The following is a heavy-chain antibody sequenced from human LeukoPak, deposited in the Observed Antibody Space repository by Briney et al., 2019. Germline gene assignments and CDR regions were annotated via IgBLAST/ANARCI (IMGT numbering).Heavy chain of an antibody. J-gene: IGHJ4*02. CDR2: ISAFNGNT. D-gene: IGHD2-15*01. CDR1: GYTFTSYG. Sequence: GASVKVSCKASGYTFTSYGISWVRQAPGQGPEWMGWISAFNGNTNYVQKFQGRVTMTTDTSTSTAYMELRSLRSDDTGVYYCARIYCSGGNCYGPPDYWGQGALVTVSS. V-gene: IGHV1-18*01. CDR3: ARIYCSGGNCYGPPDY.